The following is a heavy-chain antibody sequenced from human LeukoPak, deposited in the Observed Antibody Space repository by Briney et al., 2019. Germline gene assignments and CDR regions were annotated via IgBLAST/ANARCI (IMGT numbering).Heavy chain of an antibody. CDR2: INPSGGST. CDR3: ARAQSGSWYDHYYYMDV. D-gene: IGHD6-13*01. J-gene: IGHJ6*03. CDR1: GYTFTSYY. Sequence: ASVKVSCKASGYTFTSYYMHWVRQAPGQGLEWMGIINPSGGSTSYAQKLQGRVTMTTDTSTSTAYMELRSPRSDDTAVYYCARAQSGSWYDHYYYMDVWGKGTTVTVSS. V-gene: IGHV1-46*01.